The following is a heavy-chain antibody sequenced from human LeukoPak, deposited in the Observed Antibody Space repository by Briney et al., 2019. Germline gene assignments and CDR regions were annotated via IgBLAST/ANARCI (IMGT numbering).Heavy chain of an antibody. D-gene: IGHD3-22*01. Sequence: GGSLRLSCAASGFTFSGYWMTWVRQAPGKGLECVSVIYSGGNTYYTDSVKGRFTISRDNSKNTLYLQMNSLRAEDTAVYYCARKTDSGGQGDYWGPGTLVTVSS. CDR2: IYSGGNT. V-gene: IGHV3-66*01. CDR3: ARKTDSGGQGDY. J-gene: IGHJ4*02. CDR1: GFTFSGYW.